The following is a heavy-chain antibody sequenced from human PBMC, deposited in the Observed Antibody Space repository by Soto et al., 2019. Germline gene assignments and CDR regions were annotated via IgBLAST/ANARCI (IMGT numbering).Heavy chain of an antibody. Sequence: PSETLSLTGTVSGGAISSYYWSWIRQPPGKGLEWIGYIHYSGSTNYNPSLKSRVTISVDTSKNQFSLKLSSVTAADTAVYYCAREDYDILTGHCGMDVWGQGTTVTVSS. CDR3: AREDYDILTGHCGMDV. CDR2: IHYSGST. D-gene: IGHD3-9*01. J-gene: IGHJ6*02. V-gene: IGHV4-59*01. CDR1: GGAISSYY.